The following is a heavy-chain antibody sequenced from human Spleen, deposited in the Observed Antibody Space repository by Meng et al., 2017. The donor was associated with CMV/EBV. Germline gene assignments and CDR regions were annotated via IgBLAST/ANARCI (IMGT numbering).Heavy chain of an antibody. Sequence: ASVKVSCKASGYTFIDYYIHWVRQAPGQGLEWMGWINPNSGGTNYAQKFQGRVTMTRDTSISTAYMELSRLRSDDTAVYYCARDITRYCSSTSCSDYWGQGTLVTVSS. D-gene: IGHD2-2*01. CDR1: GYTFIDYY. CDR3: ARDITRYCSSTSCSDY. V-gene: IGHV1-2*02. CDR2: INPNSGGT. J-gene: IGHJ4*02.